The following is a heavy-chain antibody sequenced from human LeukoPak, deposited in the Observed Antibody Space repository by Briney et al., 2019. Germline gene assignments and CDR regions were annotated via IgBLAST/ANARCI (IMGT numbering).Heavy chain of an antibody. D-gene: IGHD2-15*01. CDR2: IYHSGST. Sequence: SETLSLTCTVSGYSISSGYYWGWIRQPPGKGLEWIGSIYHSGSTYYNPSLKSRVTISVDTSKNQFSLKLSSVTAADTAVYYCARHIVVVVAATPLYYFDYWGQGTLVTVSS. J-gene: IGHJ4*02. V-gene: IGHV4-38-2*02. CDR3: ARHIVVVVAATPLYYFDY. CDR1: GYSISSGYY.